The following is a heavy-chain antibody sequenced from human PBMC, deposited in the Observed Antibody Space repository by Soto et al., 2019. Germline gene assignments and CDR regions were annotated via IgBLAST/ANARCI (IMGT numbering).Heavy chain of an antibody. D-gene: IGHD6-13*01. V-gene: IGHV4-39*01. CDR2: IYYSGST. Sequence: PSETLSLTCTVSGGSISSSSYYWGWIRQPPGKGLEWIGSIYYSGSTYYNPSLKSRVTISVDTSKNQFSLKLSSVTAADTAVYYCARTPLIAAAGTGWFDPWGQGTLVTVSS. CDR3: ARTPLIAAAGTGWFDP. CDR1: GGSISSSSYY. J-gene: IGHJ5*02.